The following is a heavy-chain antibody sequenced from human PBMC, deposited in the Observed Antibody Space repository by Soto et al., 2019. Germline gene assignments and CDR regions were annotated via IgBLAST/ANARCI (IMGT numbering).Heavy chain of an antibody. CDR2: IDGRGGIT. CDR1: GFTFSNYA. V-gene: IGHV3-23*01. D-gene: IGHD1-7*01. CDR3: AKARSISTTTRPVKDAFHI. Sequence: EVQLLESGGGLVQPGDSLRLSCVASGFTFSNYAMTWVRQAPGNALEWVPGIDGRGGITYYTESVKGQFTISRDNSKNTLVLQMNSLRVEDTAIYYCAKARSISTTTRPVKDAFHIWGRGTMVTVSS. J-gene: IGHJ3*02.